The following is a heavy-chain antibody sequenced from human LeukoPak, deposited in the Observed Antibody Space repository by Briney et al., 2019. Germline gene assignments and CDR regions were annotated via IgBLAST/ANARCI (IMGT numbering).Heavy chain of an antibody. CDR3: ARVGDGIAVAGYYFDY. V-gene: IGHV4-59*01. CDR1: GGSISSYY. J-gene: IGHJ4*02. Sequence: PSETLPLACTVSGGSISSYYWSWIRQPPGKGLEWIGYIYYSGSTNYNPSLKSRVTISVDTSKNQFSLKLSSVTAADTAVYYCARVGDGIAVAGYYFDYWGQGTLVTVSS. D-gene: IGHD6-19*01. CDR2: IYYSGST.